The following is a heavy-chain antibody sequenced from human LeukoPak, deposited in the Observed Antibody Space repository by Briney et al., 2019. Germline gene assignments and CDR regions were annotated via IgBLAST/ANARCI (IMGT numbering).Heavy chain of an antibody. Sequence: SETLSLTCTVSGGSISSYYWSWIRQPPGKGLEWIGYIYYSGSINYNPSLKSRVTISVDTSKNQFSLKLSSVTAADTAVYYCARSGSSGALYYFDYWGQGTLVTVSS. CDR1: GGSISSYY. D-gene: IGHD6-19*01. V-gene: IGHV4-59*01. CDR3: ARSGSSGALYYFDY. J-gene: IGHJ4*02. CDR2: IYYSGSI.